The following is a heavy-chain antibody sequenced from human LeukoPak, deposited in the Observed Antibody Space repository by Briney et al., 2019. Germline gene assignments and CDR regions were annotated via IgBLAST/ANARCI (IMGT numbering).Heavy chain of an antibody. CDR3: ARHSSIAATDPMDY. V-gene: IGHV3-53*01. CDR1: GFTVSSNY. J-gene: IGHJ4*01. CDR2: IYSGGTT. D-gene: IGHD2-15*01. Sequence: GGSLRLSCAASGFTVSSNYMTWVRQAPGKGLEWVSVIYSGGTTYYADSVKDRFTISRDSSKNTLYLQMNNLRAEDTAVYYCARHSSIAATDPMDYWGQGTLITVSS.